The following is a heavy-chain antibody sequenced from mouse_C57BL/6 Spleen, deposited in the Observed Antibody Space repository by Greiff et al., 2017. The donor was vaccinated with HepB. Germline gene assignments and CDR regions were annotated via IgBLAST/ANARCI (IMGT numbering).Heavy chain of an antibody. V-gene: IGHV1-82*01. CDR3: ARPTTGTGAMDY. CDR1: GYAFSSSW. J-gene: IGHJ4*01. Sequence: QIQLQQSGPELVKPGASVKISCKASGYAFSSSWMNWVKQRPGKGLEWIGRIYPGDGDTNYNGKFKGKATLTADKSSSTAYMQLSSLTSEDSAVYFCARPTTGTGAMDYWGQGTSVTVSS. CDR2: IYPGDGDT. D-gene: IGHD4-1*02.